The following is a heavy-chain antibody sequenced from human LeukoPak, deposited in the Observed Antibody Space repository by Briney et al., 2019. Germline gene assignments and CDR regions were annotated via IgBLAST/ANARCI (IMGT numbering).Heavy chain of an antibody. Sequence: SETLSLTCTVSGGSISSYYWSWIRQPPGKGLEWIGYIYYSGSTNCNPSLKSRVTISVDTSKNQFSLKLSSVTAADTAVYYCARGPYYYDSSGYYSRTFDYWGQGTLVTVSS. J-gene: IGHJ4*02. V-gene: IGHV4-59*01. CDR2: IYYSGST. CDR1: GGSISSYY. D-gene: IGHD3-22*01. CDR3: ARGPYYYDSSGYYSRTFDY.